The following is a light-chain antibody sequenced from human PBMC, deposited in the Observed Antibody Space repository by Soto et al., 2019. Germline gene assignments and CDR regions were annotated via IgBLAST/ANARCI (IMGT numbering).Light chain of an antibody. J-gene: IGKJ1*01. V-gene: IGKV1-39*01. CDR2: AAS. CDR3: QQSYNSPPT. CDR1: ENIRTY. Sequence: DIQMTQSPSSLSASVGDRVTITCRASENIRTYLNWYQQKPGKAPKLLIYAASTLQSGIPSRFSGSGSGTDFIFTISSLQPEDVAAYFCQQSYNSPPTFGQGTTVEI.